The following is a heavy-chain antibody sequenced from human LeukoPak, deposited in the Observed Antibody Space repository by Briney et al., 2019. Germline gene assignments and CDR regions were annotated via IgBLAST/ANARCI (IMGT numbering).Heavy chain of an antibody. D-gene: IGHD5-12*01. Sequence: GASVKVSCKTSGGTFNNYAISWVRQAPGQGLEWMGRVLPMFGIRNYPQTFRGRVNITADKATNTVYMELRSLRAEDTAIYYCATEPSRSYSFDHLDFWGLGTPVTVSS. CDR3: ATEPSRSYSFDHLDF. J-gene: IGHJ4*02. CDR1: GGTFNNYA. CDR2: VLPMFGIR. V-gene: IGHV1-69*04.